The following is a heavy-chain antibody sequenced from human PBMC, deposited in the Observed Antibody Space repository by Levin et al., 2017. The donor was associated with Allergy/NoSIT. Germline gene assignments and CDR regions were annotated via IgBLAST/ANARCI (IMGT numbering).Heavy chain of an antibody. J-gene: IGHJ4*02. D-gene: IGHD6-13*01. CDR2: IYPGDSDT. V-gene: IGHV5-51*01. CDR3: GRGRGARSAAGYFDY. CDR1: EYDFDTYW. Sequence: GESLKISCQASEYDFDTYWIGWVRQMPGKGPEWMGIIYPGDSDTKYSPSFQGQVTISADRSIRTAYLYWSRLKASDSAIYYCGRGRGARSAAGYFDYWGQGTRVTVSS.